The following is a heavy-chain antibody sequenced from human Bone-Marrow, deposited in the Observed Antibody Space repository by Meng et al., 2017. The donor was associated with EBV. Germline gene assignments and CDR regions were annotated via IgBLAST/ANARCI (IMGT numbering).Heavy chain of an antibody. J-gene: IGHJ4*02. CDR3: ARGSGSYRAFDY. CDR2: IYYSGST. V-gene: IGHV4-59*01. Sequence: QVQLQESGPGLVKPSETLSLTCPVSGGSISSYYWSWIRQPPGKGLEWIGYIYYSGSTNYNPSLKSRVTISVDTSKNQFSLKLSSVTAADTAVYYCARGSGSYRAFDYWGQGTRVTVSS. CDR1: GGSISSYY. D-gene: IGHD1-26*01.